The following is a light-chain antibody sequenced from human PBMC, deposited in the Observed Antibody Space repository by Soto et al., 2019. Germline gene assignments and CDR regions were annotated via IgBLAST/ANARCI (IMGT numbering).Light chain of an antibody. CDR3: SSYTRSSTSYV. V-gene: IGLV2-14*01. CDR1: SSDVGGYNY. Sequence: QSVLTQPASVSGSPGQSITISCTGTSSDVGGYNYVSSYQQHPGKAPKLMIYEVSNRPSRVSNRFSGSKSGNTASLTISGLQAEDEADYYCSSYTRSSTSYVFGTGTKVTVL. J-gene: IGLJ1*01. CDR2: EVS.